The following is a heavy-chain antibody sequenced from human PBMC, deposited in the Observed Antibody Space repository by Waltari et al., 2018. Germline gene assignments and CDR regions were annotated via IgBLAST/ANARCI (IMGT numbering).Heavy chain of an antibody. CDR1: GFLFSTYW. D-gene: IGHD6-13*01. CDR2: INSDGSST. V-gene: IGHV3-74*01. Sequence: EVQLVESGGGLVQPGGSLRLSCVASGFLFSTYWMALVRQAPGKGLVWVSRINSDGSSTTYADSVKGRFTISRDNAKNTLYLHMSSLRAEDTAVYYCVRENIAAAGLESWGQGTLVTVSS. CDR3: VRENIAAAGLES. J-gene: IGHJ4*02.